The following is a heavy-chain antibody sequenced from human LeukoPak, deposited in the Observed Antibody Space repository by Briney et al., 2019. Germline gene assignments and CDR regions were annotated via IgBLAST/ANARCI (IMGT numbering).Heavy chain of an antibody. CDR1: GFTFSSYA. CDR2: ISGRGDST. J-gene: IGHJ4*02. V-gene: IGHV3-23*01. CDR3: AKSKRWGIAAAGTLACDY. Sequence: GGSLRLSCAASGFTFSSYAMSWVRQAPGKGLEWVSTISGRGDSTYYADSVKGRFTISRDNSKNTLYLQMNSLRAEDTAVYYCAKSKRWGIAAAGTLACDYWGQGTLVTVSS. D-gene: IGHD6-13*01.